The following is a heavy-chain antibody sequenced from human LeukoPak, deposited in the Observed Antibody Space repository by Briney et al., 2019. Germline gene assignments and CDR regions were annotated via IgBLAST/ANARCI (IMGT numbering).Heavy chain of an antibody. CDR1: GFTFSSHT. J-gene: IGHJ6*02. D-gene: IGHD2-21*01. V-gene: IGHV3-23*01. Sequence: GGSLRLSCAASGFTFSSHTMSWVRQAPGKGLEWVSANSGSGGSTYYADSVKGRFTISRDNSKNTLYLQMNSLRAEDTAVYYCARDHNEVDGYYYYGMDVWGQGTTVTVSS. CDR2: NSGSGGST. CDR3: ARDHNEVDGYYYYGMDV.